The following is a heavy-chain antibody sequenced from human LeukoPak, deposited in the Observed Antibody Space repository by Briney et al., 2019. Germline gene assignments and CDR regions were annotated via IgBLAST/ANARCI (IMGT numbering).Heavy chain of an antibody. CDR1: GYTFNSYG. Sequence: GASVKVSCKASGYTFNSYGISWVRQAPGQGLEWMGWISAYNGNTNYAQKLQGRVTMTTDTSTSTAYMELRSLRSDDTAVYYCARDWGNSWPDAFDIWGQGTMVTVSS. V-gene: IGHV1-18*01. J-gene: IGHJ3*02. D-gene: IGHD6-13*01. CDR2: ISAYNGNT. CDR3: ARDWGNSWPDAFDI.